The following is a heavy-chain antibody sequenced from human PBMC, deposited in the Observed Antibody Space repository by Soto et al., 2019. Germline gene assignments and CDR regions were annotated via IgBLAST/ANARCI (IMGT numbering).Heavy chain of an antibody. D-gene: IGHD3-3*01. J-gene: IGHJ5*02. V-gene: IGHV3-30*18. CDR3: AKEDVDYDVSNGYKKGEWLDP. Sequence: GGSLRLSCAASGFTFSSYGMHWVRQAPGKGLEWVAFISHDGTNKFYEDSVRGRFTISRDNSRNTLHLQMNSLRVEDTAVYYCAKEDVDYDVSNGYKKGEWLDPWGQGILVTVSS. CDR2: ISHDGTNK. CDR1: GFTFSSYG.